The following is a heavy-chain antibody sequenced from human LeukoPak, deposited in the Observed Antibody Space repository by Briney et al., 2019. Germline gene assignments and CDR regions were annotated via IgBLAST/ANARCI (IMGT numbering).Heavy chain of an antibody. J-gene: IGHJ4*02. D-gene: IGHD3-22*01. V-gene: IGHV5-51*01. CDR1: GYSFISYW. CDR2: IYPGDSDT. Sequence: GESLKVSCEGSGYSFISYWIGWVRQMPGKGLEWIGIIYPGDSDTRYSPSFQGQVTISADESISTAYLQWSSLKASDTAMYYCAREPDSSGYSFDYWGQGTLVTVSS. CDR3: AREPDSSGYSFDY.